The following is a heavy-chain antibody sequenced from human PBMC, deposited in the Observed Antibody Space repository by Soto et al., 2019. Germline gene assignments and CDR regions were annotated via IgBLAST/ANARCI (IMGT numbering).Heavy chain of an antibody. D-gene: IGHD3-9*01. J-gene: IGHJ5*01. CDR3: ATDKKGRRSPGYLSDS. CDR2: ISWDGVLR. Sequence: GGSLRLSCAASGFTFGDYTMHWVRQVPGQGLEWVSLISWDGVLRFYAGSVKGRLTISRDNFKNSLYLQMNSLTTEYTAVHYCATDKKGRRSPGYLSDSWGQGTLVRVSS. V-gene: IGHV3-43*01. CDR1: GFTFGDYT.